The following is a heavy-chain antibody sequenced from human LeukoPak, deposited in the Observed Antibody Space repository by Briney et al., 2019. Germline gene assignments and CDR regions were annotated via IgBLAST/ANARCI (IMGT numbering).Heavy chain of an antibody. J-gene: IGHJ3*02. CDR3: ARTYSSGWYGLRVTVKNAFDI. CDR1: GYTFTSYD. Sequence: ASVKVSCKASGYTFTSYDINWVRQATGQGLEWMGWMNPNSGNTGYAQKFQGRVTMTRNTSISTAYMELSSPRSEVTAVYYCARTYSSGWYGLRVTVKNAFDIWGQGTMVTVSS. D-gene: IGHD6-19*01. CDR2: MNPNSGNT. V-gene: IGHV1-8*01.